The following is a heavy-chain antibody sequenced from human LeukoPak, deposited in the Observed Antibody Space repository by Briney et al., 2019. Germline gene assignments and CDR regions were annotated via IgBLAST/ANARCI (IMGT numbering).Heavy chain of an antibody. Sequence: ASVKVSCKASGYRFGNYGFSWVRQAPGRGLEWVGWISALNGNTEFGRSVQGRVTMTTDTSTSTAYMELRSLRSDDTAVYYCARGGYCSGGSCYPGLYSARAGHNWFDPWGQGTLVTVSS. CDR2: ISALNGNT. CDR1: GYRFGNYG. V-gene: IGHV1-18*01. CDR3: ARGGYCSGGSCYPGLYSARAGHNWFDP. J-gene: IGHJ5*02. D-gene: IGHD2-15*01.